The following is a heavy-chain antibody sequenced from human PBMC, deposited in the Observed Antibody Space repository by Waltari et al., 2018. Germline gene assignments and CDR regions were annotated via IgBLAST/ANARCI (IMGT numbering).Heavy chain of an antibody. CDR1: GGSFSGYY. CDR2: INHSGST. J-gene: IGHJ6*03. D-gene: IGHD2-2*01. V-gene: IGHV4-34*01. Sequence: QVQLQQWGAGLLKPSETLSLTCAVYGGSFSGYYWSWIRQPPGKGLEWIGEINHSGSTNYNPFLKSRVTISVDTSKNQFSLKLSSVTAADTAVYYCARGRSSTSYYYYYYYMDVWGKGTTVTVSS. CDR3: ARGRSSTSYYYYYYYMDV.